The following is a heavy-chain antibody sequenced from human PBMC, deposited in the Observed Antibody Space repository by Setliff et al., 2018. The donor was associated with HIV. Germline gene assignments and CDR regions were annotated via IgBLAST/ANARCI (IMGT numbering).Heavy chain of an antibody. V-gene: IGHV1-46*01. CDR3: ARGGYYYDSSGARWGFDY. CDR1: GGTFSSYA. J-gene: IGHJ4*02. D-gene: IGHD3-22*01. Sequence: RASVKVSCKASGGTFSSYAISWVRQAPGQGLEWMGIINTSGGSTSYAQKFQGRVTMTRDTSTSTVYMELSSLRSEDTAVYYCARGGYYYDSSGARWGFDYWGQGTLVTVSS. CDR2: INTSGGST.